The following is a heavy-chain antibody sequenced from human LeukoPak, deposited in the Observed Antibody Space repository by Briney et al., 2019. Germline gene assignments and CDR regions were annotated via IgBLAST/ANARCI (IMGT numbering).Heavy chain of an antibody. V-gene: IGHV1-8*03. Sequence: ASVKVSCKASGYTFTSYDINWVRQATGQGLEWMGWMNPNSGNTGYAQKFQGRVTITRNTSISTAYMEPSSLRSEDTAVYDCARVPRGVVVPVTIHFQHWGQGTLVTVSS. CDR3: ARVPRGVVVPVTIHFQH. CDR2: MNPNSGNT. D-gene: IGHD2-2*02. J-gene: IGHJ1*01. CDR1: GYTFTSYD.